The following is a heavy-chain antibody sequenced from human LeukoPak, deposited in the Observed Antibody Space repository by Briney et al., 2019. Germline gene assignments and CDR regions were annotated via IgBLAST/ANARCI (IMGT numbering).Heavy chain of an antibody. CDR2: IYYSGST. D-gene: IGHD3-10*01. CDR3: ARRGGGLTSAVDY. Sequence: KTSETLSLTCTVSGGSISSYYWSWIRQPPGKGLEWIGYIYYSGSTYYNPSLKSRVTISVDTSKNQFSLKLSSVTAADTAVYYCARRGGGLTSAVDYWGQGTLVTVSS. CDR1: GGSISSYY. J-gene: IGHJ4*02. V-gene: IGHV4-59*08.